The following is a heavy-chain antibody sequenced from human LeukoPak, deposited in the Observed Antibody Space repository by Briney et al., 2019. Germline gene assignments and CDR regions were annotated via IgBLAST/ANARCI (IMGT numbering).Heavy chain of an antibody. CDR2: ISGRTGGT. D-gene: IGHD5-12*01. V-gene: IGHV3-23*01. J-gene: IGHJ4*02. CDR1: GFTFTTNA. Sequence: GGSLRLSCAASGFTFTTNAMSWVRQAPGKGLEWVSAISGRTGGTYYADSVKGRFTISRDNSKSTLYLQMDSLGAEDTAVYYCAKCGNSGCHLIDYWGQGTLVTVSS. CDR3: AKCGNSGCHLIDY.